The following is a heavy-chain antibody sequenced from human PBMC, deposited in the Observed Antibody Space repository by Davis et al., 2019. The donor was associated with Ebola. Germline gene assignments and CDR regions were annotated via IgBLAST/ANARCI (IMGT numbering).Heavy chain of an antibody. V-gene: IGHV3-74*01. CDR3: VRDGSGTIPYDH. CDR1: GFSPSAYW. D-gene: IGHD3-10*01. J-gene: IGHJ4*02. Sequence: PGGPLRLSCAASGFSPSAYWMNWVRHDPGKGLVWVSHISPDERNINYVDSVRGRFTISKDSAKNTLYLQMNSLRAEDTAMYYCVRDGSGTIPYDHWGQGALVTVSS. CDR2: ISPDERNI.